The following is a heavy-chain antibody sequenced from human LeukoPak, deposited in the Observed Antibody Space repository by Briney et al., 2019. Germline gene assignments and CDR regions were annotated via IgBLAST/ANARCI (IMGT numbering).Heavy chain of an antibody. CDR2: ISPNSDDT. V-gene: IGHV1-2*02. Sequence: ASVKVSCKASGYTFTGYYLHWVRQAPGQGLEWMGWISPNSDDTNYAQKFRGRVNMTRNTSISTAYMELSRLRSDDTAIYYCARGGFDYWGQGTLVTVSS. CDR3: ARGGFDY. CDR1: GYTFTGYY. J-gene: IGHJ4*02.